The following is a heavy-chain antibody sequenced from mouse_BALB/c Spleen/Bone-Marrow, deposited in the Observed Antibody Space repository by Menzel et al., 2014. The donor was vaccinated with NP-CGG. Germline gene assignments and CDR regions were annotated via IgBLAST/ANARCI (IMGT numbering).Heavy chain of an antibody. J-gene: IGHJ1*01. D-gene: IGHD2-14*01. CDR3: AREVRRYFDV. CDR2: IYPGGGYT. CDR1: GYTFTNYW. Sequence: QVQLKESGAELVRPGTSVKISCKASGYTFTNYWLGWVKQRPGHGLEWIGDIYPGGGYTNYNEKFKGKATLTADTSSSTAYMQLSSLTSEDSAVYCCAREVRRYFDVWGAGTTVTVSS. V-gene: IGHV1-63*02.